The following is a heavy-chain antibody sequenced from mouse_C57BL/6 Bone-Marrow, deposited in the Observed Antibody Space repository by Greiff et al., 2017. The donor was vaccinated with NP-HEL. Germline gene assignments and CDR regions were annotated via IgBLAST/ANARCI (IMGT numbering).Heavy chain of an antibody. D-gene: IGHD2-4*01. V-gene: IGHV14-4*01. J-gene: IGHJ2*01. CDR2: IDPENGDT. CDR3: TMPYDYDEGDC. CDR1: GFNIKDDY. Sequence: EVQLQQSGAELVRPGASVKLSCTASGFNIKDDYMHWVKQRPEQGLEWIGWIDPENGDTEYASKFQGKATITADTSSNTAYLQLSSLTSEDTAVYYCTMPYDYDEGDCWGQGTTLTVSS.